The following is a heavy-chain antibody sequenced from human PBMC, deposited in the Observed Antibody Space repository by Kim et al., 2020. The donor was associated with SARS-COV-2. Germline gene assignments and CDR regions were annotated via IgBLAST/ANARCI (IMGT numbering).Heavy chain of an antibody. CDR1: GFTFSSYA. CDR3: AKGNLAATVLMNFDY. Sequence: GGSLRLSCAASGFTFSSYAMSWVRQAPGKGLEWVSAISGSGGSTYYADSVKGRFTISRDNSKNTLYLQMNSLRAEDTAVYYCAKGNLAATVLMNFDYWGQGTLVTVPS. CDR2: ISGSGGST. D-gene: IGHD2-15*01. J-gene: IGHJ4*02. V-gene: IGHV3-23*01.